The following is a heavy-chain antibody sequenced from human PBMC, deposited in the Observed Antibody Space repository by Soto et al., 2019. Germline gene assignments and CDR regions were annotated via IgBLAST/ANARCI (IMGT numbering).Heavy chain of an antibody. CDR1: GFTVSSNY. J-gene: IGHJ4*02. V-gene: IGHV3-53*01. CDR2: IYGGAST. Sequence: GGSLRLSCAASGFTVSSNYMSWVRQAPGKGLEWVSVIYGGASTYYADSVKGRFTISRDNSKNTLYLQMNSLRAEDTAVYYCARVRGYSHDFDYWGQGTLVTVSS. D-gene: IGHD5-18*01. CDR3: ARVRGYSHDFDY.